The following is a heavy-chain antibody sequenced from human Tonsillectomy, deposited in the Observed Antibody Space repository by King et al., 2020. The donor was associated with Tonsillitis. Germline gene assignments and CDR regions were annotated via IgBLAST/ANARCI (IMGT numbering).Heavy chain of an antibody. J-gene: IGHJ4*02. CDR1: GFTFSDYY. V-gene: IGHV3-11*01. D-gene: IGHD6-13*01. Sequence: QLVQSGGGLVKPGGSLRRSCAASGFTFSDYYMSWIRQAPGKGLEWVSYISSSGRTIYHADSAKGRFTISRDNAKNSLYLQMNSLRAEDPAVYYCARPAAGIKFPFSFDYWGQGTLVTVSS. CDR3: ARPAAGIKFPFSFDY. CDR2: ISSSGRTI.